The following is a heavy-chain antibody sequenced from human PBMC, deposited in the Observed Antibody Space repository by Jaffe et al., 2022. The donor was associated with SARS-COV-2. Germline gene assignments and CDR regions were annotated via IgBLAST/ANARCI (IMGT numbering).Heavy chain of an antibody. CDR3: AKGPYSYVTEWYFQH. Sequence: QVQLVESGGGVVQPGRSLRLSCAASGFTFSSYGMHWVRQAPGKGLEWVAVISYDGSNKYYADSVKGRFTISRDNSKNTLYLQMNSLRAEDTAVYYCAKGPYSYVTEWYFQHWGQGTLVTVSS. V-gene: IGHV3-30*18. CDR2: ISYDGSNK. J-gene: IGHJ1*01. D-gene: IGHD5-18*01. CDR1: GFTFSSYG.